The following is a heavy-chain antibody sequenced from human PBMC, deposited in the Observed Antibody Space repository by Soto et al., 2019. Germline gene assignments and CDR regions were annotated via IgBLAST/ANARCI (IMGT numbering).Heavy chain of an antibody. D-gene: IGHD1-26*01. CDR1: GGSISSGDYY. J-gene: IGHJ4*02. Sequence: SETLSLTCTVAGGSISSGDYYWSWIRQPPGKGLEWFGYIYYSGSTYYNPSLKSRVTISVDTSKTQFSLKLSSVTAADTAVYYCARGGSRYYFDYWGQGTLVTLSS. CDR2: IYYSGST. V-gene: IGHV4-30-4*01. CDR3: ARGGSRYYFDY.